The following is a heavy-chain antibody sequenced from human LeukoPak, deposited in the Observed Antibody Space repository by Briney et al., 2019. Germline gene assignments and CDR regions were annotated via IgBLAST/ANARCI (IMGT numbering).Heavy chain of an antibody. CDR2: INPNSGGT. J-gene: IGHJ6*02. Sequence: GASVKVSCKASGYTFTSYYMHWVRQAPGQGLEWMGWINPNSGGTNYAQKFQGRVTITADKSTSTAYMELSSLRSEDTAVYYCATDYRDYGDPETYYYYGMDVWGQGTTVTVSS. D-gene: IGHD4-17*01. V-gene: IGHV1-2*02. CDR1: GYTFTSYY. CDR3: ATDYRDYGDPETYYYYGMDV.